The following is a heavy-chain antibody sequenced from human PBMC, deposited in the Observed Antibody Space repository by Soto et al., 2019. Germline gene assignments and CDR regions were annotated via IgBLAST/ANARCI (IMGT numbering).Heavy chain of an antibody. CDR2: IIPIFGTP. J-gene: IGHJ2*01. Sequence: QVQLVQSGAAVKKPGSSVKVSCKASGGTFSTYAISWVRQAPGQGLEWMGGIIPIFGTPNYAQKFQGRVTITADESTSTAYMELSRLTSEATAIYYCAQTLGLAVTGPGRFDLWGRGTLVTVSS. V-gene: IGHV1-69*12. CDR3: AQTLGLAVTGPGRFDL. D-gene: IGHD6-19*01. CDR1: GGTFSTYA.